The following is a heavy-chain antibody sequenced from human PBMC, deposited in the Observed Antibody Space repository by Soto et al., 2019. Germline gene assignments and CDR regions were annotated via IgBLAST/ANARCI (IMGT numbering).Heavy chain of an antibody. CDR1: GYNFTTYV. J-gene: IGHJ4*02. Sequence: QVQLVQSGAEVKHPGASARVSVKASGYNFTTYVVHWLRQAPGQGPEWMGWINCGSGNTVYSQKFQGRVTFTRDTSARTAYMDLNSLTSGDTAVYYCARGYTSGWTFDFWGRGTLVTVSS. CDR2: INCGSGNT. V-gene: IGHV1-3*01. D-gene: IGHD6-19*01. CDR3: ARGYTSGWTFDF.